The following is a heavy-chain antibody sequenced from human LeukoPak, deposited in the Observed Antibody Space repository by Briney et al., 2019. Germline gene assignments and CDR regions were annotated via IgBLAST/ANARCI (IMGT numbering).Heavy chain of an antibody. D-gene: IGHD5-18*01. CDR3: ARGIQLWFNWFDP. V-gene: IGHV1-69*13. CDR2: IIPIFGTA. CDR1: GGTFSSYA. J-gene: IGHJ5*02. Sequence: GASVKVSCKASGGTFSSYAISWVRQAPGQGLEWMGGIIPIFGTANYAQKFQGRVTITADESTSTAYMELSSPRSEDTAVYYCARGIQLWFNWFDPWGQGTLVTVSS.